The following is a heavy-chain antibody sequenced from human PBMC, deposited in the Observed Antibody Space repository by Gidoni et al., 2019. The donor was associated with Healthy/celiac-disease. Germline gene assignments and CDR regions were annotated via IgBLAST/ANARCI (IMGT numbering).Heavy chain of an antibody. CDR1: GFTFSSYG. D-gene: IGHD3-22*01. CDR3: ASDYYDSSGYYYPLDY. V-gene: IGHV3-33*01. CDR2: IWYDGSNK. Sequence: QVQLVESGGGVVQPGRSLRLSCAASGFTFSSYGMHWVRQAPGKGLEWVAVIWYDGSNKYYADSVKGRFTISRDNSKNTLYLQMNSLRAEDTAVYYCASDYYDSSGYYYPLDYWGQGTLVTVSS. J-gene: IGHJ4*02.